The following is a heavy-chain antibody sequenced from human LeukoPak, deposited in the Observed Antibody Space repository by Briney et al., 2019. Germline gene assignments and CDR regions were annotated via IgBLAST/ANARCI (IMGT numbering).Heavy chain of an antibody. V-gene: IGHV4-59*12. Sequence: PSETLSLTCTVSGGSISSYYWSWIRQPPGKGLEWIGYIYYSGSTNYNPSLKSRVTISVDTSNNQFSLKLHSVTAADTAVYYCARGFPSSSRWFGPWDQGTLVTVSS. J-gene: IGHJ5*02. CDR1: GGSISSYY. D-gene: IGHD6-6*01. CDR2: IYYSGST. CDR3: ARGFPSSSRWFGP.